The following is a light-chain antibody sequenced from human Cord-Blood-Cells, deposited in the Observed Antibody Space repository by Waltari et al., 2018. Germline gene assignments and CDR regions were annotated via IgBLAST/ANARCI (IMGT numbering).Light chain of an antibody. Sequence: QSALTQPASVSGSPGQSITISCTGTSSDGGMYNLVSWYQQHPGKAPKLMIYEGSKRPSGVSNRFSGSKSGNTASLTISGLQAEDEADYYCCSYAGSSWVFGGGTKLTVL. V-gene: IGLV2-23*01. CDR3: CSYAGSSWV. CDR1: SSDGGMYNL. J-gene: IGLJ3*02. CDR2: EGS.